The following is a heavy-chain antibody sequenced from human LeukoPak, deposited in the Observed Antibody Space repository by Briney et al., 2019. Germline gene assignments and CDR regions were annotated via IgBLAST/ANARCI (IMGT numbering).Heavy chain of an antibody. V-gene: IGHV4-59*01. CDR2: IYYSGST. Sequence: PSETLSLTCAVYGGSFSGYYWSWIRQPPGKGLEWIGYIYYSGSTYDNPSLKSRVTISRDTSKNQFSLKLSSVTAADTAVYYCVRVLTYSSSSVSAFDIWGQGTMVTVSS. CDR1: GGSFSGYY. D-gene: IGHD6-13*01. J-gene: IGHJ3*02. CDR3: VRVLTYSSSSVSAFDI.